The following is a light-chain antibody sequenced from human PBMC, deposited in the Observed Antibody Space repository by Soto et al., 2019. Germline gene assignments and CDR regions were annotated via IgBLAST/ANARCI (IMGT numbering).Light chain of an antibody. CDR1: SSEVGGYNS. Sequence: QSALTQPTSASGSAGQSVTMSCTGTSSEVGGYNSVSWYQQHPGKAPRLMIYEVSNRPSGVTDRCSGSKSGSTASLTFSGLQAEVEADFYCSSYAGMVVFGGGTKVTLL. CDR2: EVS. CDR3: SSYAGMVV. V-gene: IGLV2-8*01. J-gene: IGLJ2*01.